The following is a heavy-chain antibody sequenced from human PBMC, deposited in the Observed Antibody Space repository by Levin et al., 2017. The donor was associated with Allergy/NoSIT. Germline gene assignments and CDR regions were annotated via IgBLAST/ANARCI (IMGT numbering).Heavy chain of an antibody. D-gene: IGHD7-27*01. CDR1: GFTFGDYA. J-gene: IGHJ4*02. CDR2: INWNRDKI. CDR3: AKGLNRGSPNTIDY. Sequence: GGSLRLSCAASGFTFGDYAMHWVRQAPGKGLEWVSGINWNRDKIGYADSVRARFTISRDNAKNSLYLQMNSLGPEDTALYYCAKGLNRGSPNTIDYWGQGTLVTVSS. V-gene: IGHV3-9*01.